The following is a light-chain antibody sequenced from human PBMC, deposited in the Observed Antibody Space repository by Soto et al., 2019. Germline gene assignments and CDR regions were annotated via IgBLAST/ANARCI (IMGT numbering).Light chain of an antibody. Sequence: DIQMTQSPSSLSASVGDRVTITCRASQGISNYLAWYQQKPGKVPKLLIYAASTLQSGVPSRFSGSGSGTDFSLTITSLQPEDVAAYYCQKYNSVPFTFGPGTKVDIK. CDR1: QGISNY. V-gene: IGKV1-27*01. CDR3: QKYNSVPFT. J-gene: IGKJ3*01. CDR2: AAS.